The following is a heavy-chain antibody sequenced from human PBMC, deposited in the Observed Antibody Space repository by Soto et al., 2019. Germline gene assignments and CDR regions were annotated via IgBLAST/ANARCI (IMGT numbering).Heavy chain of an antibody. CDR3: ARRGSNWGYFDY. V-gene: IGHV3-23*01. D-gene: IGHD7-27*01. Sequence: GGSLRLSCAASGFTFSNFAMSWVRQAPGKGLEWVSGISANVISTSYADPVKGRFTISGDNSKITLYLQMNSLRAEDTAVYYCARRGSNWGYFDYWGRGTLVTVSS. J-gene: IGHJ4*02. CDR2: ISANVIST. CDR1: GFTFSNFA.